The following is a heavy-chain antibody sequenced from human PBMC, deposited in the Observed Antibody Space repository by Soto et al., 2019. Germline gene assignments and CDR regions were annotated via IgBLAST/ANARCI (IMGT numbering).Heavy chain of an antibody. D-gene: IGHD1-26*01. CDR2: LPERGSSP. J-gene: IGHJ4*02. V-gene: IGHV3-23*01. Sequence: GGSLRLSCAASGFTFSNYAMSWVRQAPGKGLEWISALPERGSSPYYADSVKGRFTISRDNSKNTLSLQMNSLRAEDTAVYYCARDPFGYYVNYFDNWGQGTLVTVSS. CDR3: ARDPFGYYVNYFDN. CDR1: GFTFSNYA.